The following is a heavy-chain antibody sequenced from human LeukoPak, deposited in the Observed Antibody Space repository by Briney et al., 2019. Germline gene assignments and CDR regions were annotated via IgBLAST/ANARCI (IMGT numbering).Heavy chain of an antibody. Sequence: QAGGSLRLSCAVSGFSFSSFALTWVRQTPEKGLEWVASITSGGGATHFASSATGRFTISRDNSKNTMYLQMNSLRADDTAMYFCGSGPNGDYVGALVFWGRGTLVTVSS. J-gene: IGHJ4*01. CDR2: ITSGGGAT. V-gene: IGHV3-23*01. D-gene: IGHD2-8*01. CDR1: GFSFSSFA. CDR3: GSGPNGDYVGALVF.